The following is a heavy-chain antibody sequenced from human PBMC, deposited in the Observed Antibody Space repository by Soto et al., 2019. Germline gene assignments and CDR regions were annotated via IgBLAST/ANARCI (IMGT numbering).Heavy chain of an antibody. Sequence: QVQLQESGPGLVKPSQTLSLTCTVSGGSISSGGYYWSWIRQHPGKGLEWIGYIYYSGSTYYNPSLKSRVTISVDTSKNQFALKLSSVTAADTAVYYCGTSGYSCGPNPLLYWGQGTLVTVSS. D-gene: IGHD5-18*01. CDR2: IYYSGST. CDR3: GTSGYSCGPNPLLY. V-gene: IGHV4-31*03. CDR1: GGSISSGGYY. J-gene: IGHJ4*02.